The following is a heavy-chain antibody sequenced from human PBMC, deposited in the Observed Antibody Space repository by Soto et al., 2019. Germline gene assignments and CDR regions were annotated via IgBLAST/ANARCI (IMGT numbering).Heavy chain of an antibody. CDR3: ARVPNYCSGTSCQPYFDF. V-gene: IGHV3-23*01. J-gene: IGHJ4*02. CDR2: ISGSGGDT. D-gene: IGHD2-2*01. CDR1: GFTFSTYA. Sequence: GGSLRLSCAASGFTFSTYAMNWVRQAPGKGLEWVSSISGSGGDTFYADSVKGRFTISRDNSKNTMYVQMNSLRAEDTAVYYCARVPNYCSGTSCQPYFDFWGQGTPVTSPQ.